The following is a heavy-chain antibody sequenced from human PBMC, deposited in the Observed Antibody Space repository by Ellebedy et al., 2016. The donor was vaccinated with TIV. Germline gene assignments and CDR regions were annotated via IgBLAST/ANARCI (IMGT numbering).Heavy chain of an antibody. CDR2: ISGSGGST. V-gene: IGHV3-23*01. J-gene: IGHJ6*03. CDR3: ARAPTAIFAHFYYYYYYMDV. D-gene: IGHD2-21*02. CDR1: GFTFSSYA. Sequence: GGSLRLSXAASGFTFSSYAMSWVRQAPGRRLEWVSAISGSGGSTHYVDSVRGRFTISRDNSKNTLYLQMTSLSAEDTAVYYCARAPTAIFAHFYYYYYYMDVWGKGTTVTVSS.